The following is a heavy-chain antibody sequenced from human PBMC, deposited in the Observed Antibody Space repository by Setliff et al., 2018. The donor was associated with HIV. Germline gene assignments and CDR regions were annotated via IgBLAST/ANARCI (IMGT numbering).Heavy chain of an antibody. CDR2: IYYSGST. V-gene: IGHV4-39*01. Sequence: PSETLSLTCTVSGGSISSSSYYWGWIRQPPGKGLEWIGSIYYSGSTYYNPSLKSRVTLSVDTSKNQFFLRLSSVTAADTAVYYCARDFGVVIPQGRFDPWGQGTLVTVS. D-gene: IGHD3-3*01. J-gene: IGHJ5*02. CDR3: ARDFGVVIPQGRFDP. CDR1: GGSISSSSYY.